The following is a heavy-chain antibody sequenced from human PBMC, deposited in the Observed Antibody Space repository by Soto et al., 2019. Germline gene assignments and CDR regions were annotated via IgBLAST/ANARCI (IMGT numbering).Heavy chain of an antibody. J-gene: IGHJ4*02. CDR3: ANRSLSPYCAGGSCYSPCDY. V-gene: IGHV3-23*01. CDR2: ISVPDGST. CDR1: GFTFSNYA. Sequence: EVQLLESGGGLVQPGGSLRLSCAASGFTFSNYAMSWVRQAPGKGLDWVSTISVPDGSTYYADSVKGRFTLSRDNSKNPLYPVMNGLRAEDPSIYSGANRSLSPYCAGGSCYSPCDYWGQRALVTVSS. D-gene: IGHD2-15*01.